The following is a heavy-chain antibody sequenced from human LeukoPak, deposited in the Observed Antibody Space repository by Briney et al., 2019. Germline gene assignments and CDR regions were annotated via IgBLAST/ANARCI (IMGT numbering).Heavy chain of an antibody. D-gene: IGHD3-9*01. Sequence: PGGSLRLSCAASGFTFSNAWMSWVRQAPGKGLEWVGRIKSKTDGGTTDYAAPVKGRFTISRDDSKNTLYLQMNSLKTEDTAVYYCGADWRYDAFDIWGQGTMVTVSS. CDR2: IKSKTDGGTT. CDR1: GFTFSNAW. CDR3: GADWRYDAFDI. J-gene: IGHJ3*02. V-gene: IGHV3-15*01.